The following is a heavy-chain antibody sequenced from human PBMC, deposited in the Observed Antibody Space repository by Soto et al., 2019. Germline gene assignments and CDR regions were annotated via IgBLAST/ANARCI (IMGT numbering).Heavy chain of an antibody. J-gene: IGHJ4*02. V-gene: IGHV1-18*01. CDR1: GYTFTSYG. CDR2: TSAYNANT. D-gene: IGHD3-10*01. CDR3: ARSSRVRDVLFVF. Sequence: QVQLVQSGAEVKKPGASVKVSCKASGYTFTSYGISWVRQAPGQGLEWMGWTSAYNANTNYAQKLQGRVTMTTDTSTSTAYMELSSPSSDDTPMYYCARSSRVRDVLFVFWGQGTLVTVSS.